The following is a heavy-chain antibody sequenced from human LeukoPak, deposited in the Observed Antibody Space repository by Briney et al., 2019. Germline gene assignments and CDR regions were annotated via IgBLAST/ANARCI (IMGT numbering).Heavy chain of an antibody. D-gene: IGHD3-10*01. CDR3: ARVEEGYGSGRRENYYYYYMDV. CDR1: GGSISSYY. V-gene: IGHV4-59*01. J-gene: IGHJ6*03. CDR2: IYYSGST. Sequence: SETLSLTCTVSGGSISSYYWSWIRQPPGKGLEWIGYIYYSGSTNYNPSLKSRVTISVDTSKNQFSLKLRSGTAADTAVYYCARVEEGYGSGRRENYYYYYMDVWGKGTTVTISS.